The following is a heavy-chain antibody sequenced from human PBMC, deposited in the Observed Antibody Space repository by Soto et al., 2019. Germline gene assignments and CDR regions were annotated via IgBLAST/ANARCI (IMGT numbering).Heavy chain of an antibody. CDR1: GGSISNDY. CDR3: ARRLRLPDEGGYYRYAMDV. J-gene: IGHJ6*02. V-gene: IGHV4-59*13. CDR2: VYFSGST. Sequence: QVQLQESGPGLVKASETLSLTCTVSGGSISNDYWSWIRQSPGKGLEWIGHVYFSGSTHYNPSLKSRVTISVDTSKNHFFLKLSSVTAADTAVYYCARRLRLPDEGGYYRYAMDVWGQGTTVTVSS. D-gene: IGHD5-12*01.